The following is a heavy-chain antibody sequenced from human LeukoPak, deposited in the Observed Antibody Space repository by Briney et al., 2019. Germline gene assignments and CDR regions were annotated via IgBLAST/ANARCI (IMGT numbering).Heavy chain of an antibody. CDR1: GYTLTDHY. CDR3: ATRNFLVRSSASFYFDY. D-gene: IGHD2/OR15-2a*01. V-gene: IGHV1-69-2*01. Sequence: ATVKISCKASGYTLTDHYMHWMQQAPGKGLEWVGRVYPEDHESIYAEKFQGRVTITADRSTDTSYMEITSLRVDDTAVYYCATRNFLVRSSASFYFDYWGQGTLVTVSS. J-gene: IGHJ4*02. CDR2: VYPEDHES.